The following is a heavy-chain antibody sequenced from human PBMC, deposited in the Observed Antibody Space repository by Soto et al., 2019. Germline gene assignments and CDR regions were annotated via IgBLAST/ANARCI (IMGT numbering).Heavy chain of an antibody. CDR2: ISWNSGSI. V-gene: IGHV3-9*01. CDR1: GFTFDDYA. J-gene: IGHJ5*02. D-gene: IGHD3-3*01. Sequence: GGSLRLSCAASGFTFDDYAMHWVRQAPGKGLEWVSGISWNSGSIGYADSVKGRFTISRDNTKNSLYLQMNSLRAEDTALYYCAKDSDYDFWSGYYNWFDPWGQGTLVTVSS. CDR3: AKDSDYDFWSGYYNWFDP.